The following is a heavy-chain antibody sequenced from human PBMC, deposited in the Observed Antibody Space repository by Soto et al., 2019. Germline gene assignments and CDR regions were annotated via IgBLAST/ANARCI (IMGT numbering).Heavy chain of an antibody. J-gene: IGHJ4*02. V-gene: IGHV3-23*01. D-gene: IGHD2-2*01. Sequence: EVQRLDSGGGLVQPGGSLRLSCAASGFTVNIYAMSWVRQAPGKGLEWVSAISTSGGTPSYADSVKGRFTISRDNSKNTLYLQLNSLRVEDTAVYFCTRGYQVDYWGQGTLVTVSS. CDR2: ISTSGGTP. CDR1: GFTVNIYA. CDR3: TRGYQVDY.